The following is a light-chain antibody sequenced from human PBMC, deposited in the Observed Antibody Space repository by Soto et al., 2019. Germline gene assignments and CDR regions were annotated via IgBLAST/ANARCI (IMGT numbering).Light chain of an antibody. Sequence: IVLTQSPGTLSLSPGEIATLSFRASQSVSSNYITWYQQKPGQAPRLLIYGASSRATGIPDRFSGSGSGTDFTLTISRLEPEDFAVYYCQQYGSSPITFGQGTRLEIK. J-gene: IGKJ5*01. CDR3: QQYGSSPIT. CDR1: QSVSSNY. V-gene: IGKV3-20*01. CDR2: GAS.